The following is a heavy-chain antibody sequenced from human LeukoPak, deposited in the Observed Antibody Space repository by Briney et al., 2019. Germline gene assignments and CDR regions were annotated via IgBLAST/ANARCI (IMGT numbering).Heavy chain of an antibody. J-gene: IGHJ4*02. CDR2: IKEDGSEK. V-gene: IGHV3-7*04. CDR1: GFTFSRNW. CDR3: ARAGYSNSCFDY. Sequence: PGGSPRLSCAASGFTFSRNWMSWVRQAPGRGLEWVANIKEDGSEKDYVDSVKGRFTISRDGAKNSLHLQMNSLRAEDTAVYYCARAGYSNSCFDYWGQGTLVTVSS. D-gene: IGHD6-13*01.